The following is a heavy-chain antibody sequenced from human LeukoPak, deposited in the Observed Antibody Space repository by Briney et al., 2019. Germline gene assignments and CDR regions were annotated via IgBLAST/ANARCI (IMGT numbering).Heavy chain of an antibody. CDR2: IRHDESKT. D-gene: IGHD3-16*01. V-gene: IGHV3-30*02. CDR1: GFTFSRYG. Sequence: PGGSLRLSCAASGFTFSRYGMHWVPQAPGGGLEWVAFIRHDESKTFYADSVKGRFTISRDTSKSTLYLQMSSLRSENSALYYCAKSIIPNAYQGTYYMDVRGKGTTVAVSS. J-gene: IGHJ6*03. CDR3: AKSIIPNAYQGTYYMDV.